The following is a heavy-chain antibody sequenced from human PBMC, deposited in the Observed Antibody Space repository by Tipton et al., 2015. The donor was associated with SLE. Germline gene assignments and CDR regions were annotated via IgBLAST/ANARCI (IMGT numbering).Heavy chain of an antibody. CDR2: IYYSGST. V-gene: IGHV4-59*01. CDR3: ARDAEVVFDAFDI. CDR1: GGSISSYY. Sequence: TLSLTCTVSGGSISSYYWSWIRQPPGKGLEWIGYIYYSGSTNYNPSLKSRVTISVDTSKNQFSLKLSSVTAADTAVYYCARDAEVVFDAFDIWGQGTMVTVSS. D-gene: IGHD2-2*01. J-gene: IGHJ3*02.